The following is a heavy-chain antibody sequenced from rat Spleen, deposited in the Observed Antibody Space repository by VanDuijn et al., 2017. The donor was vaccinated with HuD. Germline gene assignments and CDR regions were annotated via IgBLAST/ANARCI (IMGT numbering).Heavy chain of an antibody. J-gene: IGHJ2*01. Sequence: EVQLVESGGGLVQPGRSMKLSCAASGFTFSHYDMAWVRQVPTKGLEWVATFSYDGISTYYRDSVRGRFTISSDNAKSTLYLQMDSLRSEDTATYYCTRDSSRYYFDYWGQGVMVTVSS. V-gene: IGHV5-29*01. D-gene: IGHD1-2*01. CDR2: FSYDGIST. CDR3: TRDSSRYYFDY. CDR1: GFTFSHYD.